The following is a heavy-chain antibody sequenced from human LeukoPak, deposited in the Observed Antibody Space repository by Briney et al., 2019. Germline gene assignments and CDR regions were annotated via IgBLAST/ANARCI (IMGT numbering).Heavy chain of an antibody. CDR2: ISGNNDNT. Sequence: ASVKVSSKASGYTFSPYCICWLRRAPGHGLEWMVWISGNNDNTNYAHKFQGRVTLTADTSTSTAYMDLRRRTSDDTAVYYCDRNHYDSSGYPHWGQGTLVTVSS. CDR3: DRNHYDSSGYPH. D-gene: IGHD3-22*01. J-gene: IGHJ4*02. CDR1: GYTFSPYC. V-gene: IGHV1-18*01.